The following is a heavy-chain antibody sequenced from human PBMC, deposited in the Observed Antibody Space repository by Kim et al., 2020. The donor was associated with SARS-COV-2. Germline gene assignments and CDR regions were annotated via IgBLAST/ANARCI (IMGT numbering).Heavy chain of an antibody. CDR2: IIPIFGTA. Sequence: SVKVSCKASGGTFSSYAISWVRQAPGQGLEWMGGIIPIFGTANYAQKFQGRVTITADESTSTAYMELSSLRSEDTAVYYCARDVGYYDSSGYPNWFDPWGQGTLVTVSS. CDR3: ARDVGYYDSSGYPNWFDP. CDR1: GGTFSSYA. D-gene: IGHD3-22*01. V-gene: IGHV1-69*13. J-gene: IGHJ5*02.